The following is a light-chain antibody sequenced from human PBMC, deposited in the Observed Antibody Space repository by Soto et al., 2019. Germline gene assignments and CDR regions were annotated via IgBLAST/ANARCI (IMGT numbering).Light chain of an antibody. J-gene: IGKJ1*01. V-gene: IGKV1-27*01. CDR3: QKYNNAPRT. CDR1: QGISNY. Sequence: DIQMTQSPSSLSASVGDTVTITCRASQGISNYLAWYQQKPGQVPNLLIYAASTLQSGVPSRFIGSGSGTDFTLTISSLRPEDVATYYCQKYNNAPRTLGQGTKVEI. CDR2: AAS.